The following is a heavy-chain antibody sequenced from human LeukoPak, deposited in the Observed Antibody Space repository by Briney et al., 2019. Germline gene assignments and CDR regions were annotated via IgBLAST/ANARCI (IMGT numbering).Heavy chain of an antibody. J-gene: IGHJ4*02. V-gene: IGHV4-59*01. CDR2: IYYSGST. Sequence: SETLSLTCTVSGGSISSYYWSWIRQPPGKGLEWIGYIYYSGSTNYNPSLKSRVTISVDTSKNQFSLKLSSVTAADTAVYYCARETVAGGYPFDYWGQGTLVTVSS. D-gene: IGHD6-19*01. CDR3: ARETVAGGYPFDY. CDR1: GGSISSYY.